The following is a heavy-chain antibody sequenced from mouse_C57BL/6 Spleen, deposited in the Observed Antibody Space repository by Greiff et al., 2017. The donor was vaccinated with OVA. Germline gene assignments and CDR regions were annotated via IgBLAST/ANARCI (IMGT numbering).Heavy chain of an antibody. D-gene: IGHD1-1*01. V-gene: IGHV5-16*01. Sequence: EVMLVESEGGLVQPGSSMKLSCTASGFTFSDYYMAWVRQVPEKGLEWVANINYDGSSTYYLDSLKSRFIISRDNAKNILYLQMSSLKSEDTATYYCARDGSSYQFAYWGQGTLVTVSA. CDR3: ARDGSSYQFAY. J-gene: IGHJ3*01. CDR2: INYDGSST. CDR1: GFTFSDYY.